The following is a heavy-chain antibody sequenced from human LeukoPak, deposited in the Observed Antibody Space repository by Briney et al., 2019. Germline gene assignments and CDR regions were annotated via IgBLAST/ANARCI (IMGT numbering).Heavy chain of an antibody. J-gene: IGHJ4*02. CDR2: ISAYNGNT. CDR1: GYTFTSYG. Sequence: GASVKVSCKASGYTFTSYGISWVRQAPGQGLEWMGWISAYNGNTNYAQKPQGRVTMTTDTSTSTAYMELRSLRSDDTAVYYCAREEHYYDSSGYFSNYFDYWGQGTLVTVSS. V-gene: IGHV1-18*01. D-gene: IGHD3-22*01. CDR3: AREEHYYDSSGYFSNYFDY.